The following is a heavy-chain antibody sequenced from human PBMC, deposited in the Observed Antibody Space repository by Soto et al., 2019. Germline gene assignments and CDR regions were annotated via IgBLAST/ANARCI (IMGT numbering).Heavy chain of an antibody. CDR2: ISWNSGSI. J-gene: IGHJ4*02. Sequence: GGSLRLSCAASGFTFDDYAMHGVRQAPGKGLEWVSGISWNSGSIGYADSVKGRFTISRDNAKNSLYLQMNSLRAEDTALYYCAKGNQLLFQYYFDYWGQGTLVTVSS. CDR1: GFTFDDYA. D-gene: IGHD2-2*01. V-gene: IGHV3-9*01. CDR3: AKGNQLLFQYYFDY.